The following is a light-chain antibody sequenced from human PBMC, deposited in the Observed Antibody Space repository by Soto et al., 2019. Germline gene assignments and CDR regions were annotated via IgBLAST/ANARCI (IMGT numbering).Light chain of an antibody. V-gene: IGKV3-20*01. CDR2: GAS. CDR1: QSISSNY. Sequence: DIVLTQSPGTLSLSPGERATLSCRASQSISSNYLAWYQQKPGQAPRLLIYGASRRATGIPDRFSGSGSGTDFTLTISRLEPEDFAVYYCQQYGGSPGTFGQGTKLEIK. J-gene: IGKJ2*01. CDR3: QQYGGSPGT.